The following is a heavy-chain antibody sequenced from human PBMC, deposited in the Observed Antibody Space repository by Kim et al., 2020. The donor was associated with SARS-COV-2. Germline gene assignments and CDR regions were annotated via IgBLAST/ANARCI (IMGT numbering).Heavy chain of an antibody. CDR3: ARGCRDKRGYSYGSLFPQFDY. CDR2: INHSGST. V-gene: IGHV4-34*01. D-gene: IGHD5-18*01. J-gene: IGHJ4*02. CDR1: GGSFSGYY. Sequence: SETLSLTCAVYGGSFSGYYWSWIRQPPGKGLEWIGEINHSGSTNYNPSLKSRVTISVDTSKNQFSLKLSSVTAADTAVYYCARGCRDKRGYSYGSLFPQFDYWGQGTLVTVSS.